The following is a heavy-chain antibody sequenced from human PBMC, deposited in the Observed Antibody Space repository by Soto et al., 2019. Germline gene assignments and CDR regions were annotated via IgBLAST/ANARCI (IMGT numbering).Heavy chain of an antibody. V-gene: IGHV3-23*01. CDR3: ASGYYYDSSGYYAGAFDI. J-gene: IGHJ3*02. D-gene: IGHD3-22*01. Sequence: GGSLRLSCAGSGFTFSSYAMSWVRQAPGKGLEWVSAISASGGSTYYADSVKGRFTISRDNSKNTLYLQMNSLRAEDTAVYYCASGYYYDSSGYYAGAFDIWGQGTMVT. CDR1: GFTFSSYA. CDR2: ISASGGST.